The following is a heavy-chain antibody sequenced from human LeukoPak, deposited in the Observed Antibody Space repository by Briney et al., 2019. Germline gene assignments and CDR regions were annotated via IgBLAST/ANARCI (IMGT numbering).Heavy chain of an antibody. CDR3: AKGYYNSGSYYTPPDY. CDR2: ISWNSGSI. D-gene: IGHD3-10*01. Sequence: GGSLRLSCAASGFTFDDYAMHWVRQAPGKGLEWVSGISWNSGSIAYADSVKGRFTISRDNTKSSLYLQMSSLRAEDTALYYCAKGYYNSGSYYTPPDYWGQGTLVTVSS. CDR1: GFTFDDYA. J-gene: IGHJ4*02. V-gene: IGHV3-9*01.